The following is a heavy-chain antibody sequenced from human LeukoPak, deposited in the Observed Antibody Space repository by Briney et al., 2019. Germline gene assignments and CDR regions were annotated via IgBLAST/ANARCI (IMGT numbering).Heavy chain of an antibody. CDR1: GNYW. Sequence: GGSLRLSCAASGNYWMHWVRQAPGKGLVWVSHINSDGSWTSYADSVKGRFTISKDNAKNTVYLQMDNLRAEDTAVYYCVSFYETYWGRGTLVTVSS. CDR2: INSDGSWT. J-gene: IGHJ4*02. D-gene: IGHD2-2*01. V-gene: IGHV3-74*01. CDR3: VSFYETY.